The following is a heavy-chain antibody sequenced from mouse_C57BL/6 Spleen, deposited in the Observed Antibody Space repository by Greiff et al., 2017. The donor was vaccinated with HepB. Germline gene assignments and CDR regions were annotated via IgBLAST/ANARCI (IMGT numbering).Heavy chain of an antibody. CDR1: GYTFTDYY. D-gene: IGHD2-3*01. V-gene: IGHV1-26*01. CDR2: INPNNGGT. J-gene: IGHJ3*01. Sequence: VQLQQSGPELVKPGASVKISCKASGYTFTDYYMNWVKQSHGKSLEWIGDINPNNGGTSYNQKFKGKATLTVDKSSSTAYMELRSLTSEDSAVYYCARWDDGYYVGFAYWGQGTLVTVSA. CDR3: ARWDDGYYVGFAY.